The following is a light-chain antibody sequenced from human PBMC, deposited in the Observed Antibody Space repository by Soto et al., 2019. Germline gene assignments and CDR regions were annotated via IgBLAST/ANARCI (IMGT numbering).Light chain of an antibody. V-gene: IGKV3-15*01. J-gene: IGKJ1*01. CDR2: GAS. CDR1: QSVSSSY. Sequence: EIVFTQSPCTLSLSPGERATLSCRASQSVSSSYLAWYQQKPGQAPRLLIYGASTRATGIPARFSGSGSGTEFTLTISSLQSEDFAVYYCQQYNDWPPITFGQGTKVDIK. CDR3: QQYNDWPPIT.